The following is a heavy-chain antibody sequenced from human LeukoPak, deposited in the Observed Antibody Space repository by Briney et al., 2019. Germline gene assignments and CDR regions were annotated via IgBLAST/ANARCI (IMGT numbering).Heavy chain of an antibody. CDR2: INHSGST. Sequence: SETLSLTCAVYGGSFSGYYWSWIRQPPGKGLEWIGEINHSGSTNYNPSLKRRGTIILDTSKKQFPLKLITSTAADPTVYYCARVFYPIIVYAKGLFNWFDPWGQGTLVTVSS. CDR1: GGSFSGYY. CDR3: ARVFYPIIVYAKGLFNWFDP. V-gene: IGHV4-34*01. D-gene: IGHD2-8*01. J-gene: IGHJ5*02.